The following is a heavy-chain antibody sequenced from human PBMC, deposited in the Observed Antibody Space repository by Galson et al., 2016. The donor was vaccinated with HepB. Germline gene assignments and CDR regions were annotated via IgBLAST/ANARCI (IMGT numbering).Heavy chain of an antibody. D-gene: IGHD3-3*01. V-gene: IGHV3-23*01. CDR1: GFNFNNFA. J-gene: IGHJ4*02. CDR3: AGDPGYDFWSGYISHNRFDF. CDR2: TSGSGGST. Sequence: SLRLSCAASGFNFNNFAMSWVRQGPGKGLEWVSDTSGSGGSTNYADSVKGRFTISRDNSKNTLYLQMNSLRAEDTAVYYCAGDPGYDFWSGYISHNRFDFWGRGTLVTVSS.